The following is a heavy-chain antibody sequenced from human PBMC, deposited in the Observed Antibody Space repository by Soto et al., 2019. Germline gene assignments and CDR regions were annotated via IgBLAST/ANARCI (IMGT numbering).Heavy chain of an antibody. CDR1: GGSISSSNW. V-gene: IGHV4-4*02. J-gene: IGHJ4*02. Sequence: SETLSLTCAVSGGSISSSNWWSCVRQPPGKGLEWIGEIYHSGSTNYNPSLKSRVTISVDKSKNQFSLKLSSVTAADTAVYYCASANGAAAGPSYFDYWGQGTLVTVSS. CDR2: IYHSGST. CDR3: ASANGAAAGPSYFDY. D-gene: IGHD6-13*01.